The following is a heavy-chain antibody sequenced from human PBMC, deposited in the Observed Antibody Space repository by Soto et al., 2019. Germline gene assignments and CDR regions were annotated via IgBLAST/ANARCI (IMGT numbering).Heavy chain of an antibody. CDR2: INSDASRT. D-gene: IGHD1-1*01. CDR1: GFTFSSYW. Sequence: SLRLTCAASGFTFSSYWMHWARQAPGKGLVWVSRINSDASRTNYADSVKGRFTISRDNAKNTLYLQMNSLRAEDTAVYYCAKDLTWNQADYWGQGALVTVSS. J-gene: IGHJ4*02. V-gene: IGHV3-74*01. CDR3: AKDLTWNQADY.